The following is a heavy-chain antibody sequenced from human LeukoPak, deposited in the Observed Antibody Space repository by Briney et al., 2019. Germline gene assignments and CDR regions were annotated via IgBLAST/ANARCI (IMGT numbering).Heavy chain of an antibody. D-gene: IGHD6-6*01. Sequence: GGSLRLSRAASGFTFSSYEMNWVRQAPGKGLEWVSYISSSGSTIYYADSVKGRFTISRDNAKNSLYLQMNSLRAEDTAVYYCARGPSRSGSSYYFDYWGQGTLVTVSA. CDR1: GFTFSSYE. V-gene: IGHV3-48*03. CDR3: ARGPSRSGSSYYFDY. J-gene: IGHJ4*02. CDR2: ISSSGSTI.